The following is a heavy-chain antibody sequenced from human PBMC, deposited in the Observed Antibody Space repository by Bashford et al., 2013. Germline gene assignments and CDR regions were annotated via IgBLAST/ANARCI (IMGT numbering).Heavy chain of an antibody. V-gene: IGHV4-59*02. J-gene: IGHJ3*01. D-gene: IGHD2-2*01. CDR3: ARDAKFSSYTVFDL. Sequence: SETLSLTCTVSGGSVSSSYWNWIRQSPGKGLEWIGHIHASGSTNYTPSLRSRVSMSVDTSKNHFSLKLTSVTAADTAIYYCARDAKFSSYTVFDLWGQGTKVTVSS. CDR2: IHASGST. CDR1: GGSVSSSY.